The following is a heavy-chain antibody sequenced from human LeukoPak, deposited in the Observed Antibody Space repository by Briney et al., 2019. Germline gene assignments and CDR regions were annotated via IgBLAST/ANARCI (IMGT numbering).Heavy chain of an antibody. Sequence: ASVKVSCKASGYTFTSYGINWVRQATGQGLEWLGWVNPNSGNTGYAQNFQGRVTMTRNTSIDTAYMELSSLRYEDTAVYYCARDYYGSKSSSFDPWGQGTLVTVSS. V-gene: IGHV1-8*02. CDR1: GYTFTSYG. CDR2: VNPNSGNT. D-gene: IGHD3-10*01. J-gene: IGHJ5*02. CDR3: ARDYYGSKSSSFDP.